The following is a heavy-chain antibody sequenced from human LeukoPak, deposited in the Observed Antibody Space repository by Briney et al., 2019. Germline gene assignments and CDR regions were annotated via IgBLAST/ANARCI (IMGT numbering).Heavy chain of an antibody. J-gene: IGHJ4*02. CDR3: ARDILATYYYGSGSSPTTFDY. D-gene: IGHD3-10*01. Sequence: ASVKVCCKASGYTFTGYYMHWVRQAPGQGLEWMGWINPNSGGTNYAQKFQGRVTMTRDTSISTAYMELSRLRSDDTAVYYCARDILATYYYGSGSSPTTFDYWGQGTLVTVSS. V-gene: IGHV1-2*02. CDR2: INPNSGGT. CDR1: GYTFTGYY.